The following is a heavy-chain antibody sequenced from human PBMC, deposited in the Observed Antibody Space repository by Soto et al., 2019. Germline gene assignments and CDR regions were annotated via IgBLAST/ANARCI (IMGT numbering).Heavy chain of an antibody. D-gene: IGHD2-15*01. CDR3: ARHVGGYYYYMDV. CDR2: IYYSGNT. J-gene: IGHJ6*03. CDR1: GGCVSSGSYY. V-gene: IGHV4-39*01. Sequence: SETLSLTCTVSGGCVSSGSYYWGWIRQPPGKGLEWIGSIYYSGNTYYNPSLKSRVTISIDTSKNQFSLKLSSVTAAYTAMYYCARHVGGYYYYMDVWGKGTTLTVSS.